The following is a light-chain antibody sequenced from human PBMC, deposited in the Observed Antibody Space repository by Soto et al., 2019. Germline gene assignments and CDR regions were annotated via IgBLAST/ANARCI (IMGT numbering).Light chain of an antibody. Sequence: IQLTQSPSSLSASVGDRVSITCRASQDIKTYLAWYQQKEGKAPKLLISGTFTLQSGVPSRFDGSGSGTDFTLTISRLQPEDFATYYCQHLNNYPPFTFGPGTKVDLE. CDR1: QDIKTY. J-gene: IGKJ3*01. CDR2: GTF. CDR3: QHLNNYPPFT. V-gene: IGKV1-9*01.